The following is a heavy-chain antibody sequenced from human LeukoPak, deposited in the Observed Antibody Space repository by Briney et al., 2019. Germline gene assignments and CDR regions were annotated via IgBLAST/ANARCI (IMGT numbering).Heavy chain of an antibody. CDR1: GFTLSVYW. CDR3: AREIPVAGKRSWFDP. CDR2: INQDGSEK. V-gene: IGHV3-7*04. D-gene: IGHD6-19*01. J-gene: IGHJ5*02. Sequence: GSLRLSCVASGFTLSVYWMTWVRQAPGKGLECVANINQDGSEKNYVDSVRGRFTISRDNAKNSLYLYMNSLRAEDTAIYYCAREIPVAGKRSWFDPWGQGTLVTVSS.